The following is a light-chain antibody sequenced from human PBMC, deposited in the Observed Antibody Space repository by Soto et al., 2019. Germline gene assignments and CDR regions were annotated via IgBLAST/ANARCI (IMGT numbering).Light chain of an antibody. CDR3: SSYSDTNICV. V-gene: IGLV2-8*01. CDR2: GVT. Sequence: QSVLTQPPSASGSPGQSVTISCTGTSSDVGGYDYVSWYQQHPGKAPKLMIYGVTIRPSGVSDRFSGSKSGNTASLTVSGLQAVDEADYYCSSYSDTNICVFGTGTKVTVL. J-gene: IGLJ1*01. CDR1: SSDVGGYDY.